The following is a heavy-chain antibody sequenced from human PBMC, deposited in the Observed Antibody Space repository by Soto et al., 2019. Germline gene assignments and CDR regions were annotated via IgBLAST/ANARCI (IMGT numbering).Heavy chain of an antibody. Sequence: SVKVSCKASGGTFSIYAISGVLQSAGQGLEWMGGIIPIFGTANYAQKFQGRVTITADKSTSTAYMELSSLRSEDTAVYYCARDHYGGSRGFDPWGQGTLVTVSS. CDR3: ARDHYGGSRGFDP. D-gene: IGHD4-17*01. CDR2: IIPIFGTA. V-gene: IGHV1-69*06. J-gene: IGHJ5*02. CDR1: GGTFSIYA.